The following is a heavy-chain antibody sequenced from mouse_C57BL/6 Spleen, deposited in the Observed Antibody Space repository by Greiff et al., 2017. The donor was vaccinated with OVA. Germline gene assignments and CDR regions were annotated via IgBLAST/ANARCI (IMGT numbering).Heavy chain of an antibody. Sequence: QVQLQQPGAELVKPGASVKLSCKASGYTFTSYWMHWVKQRPGQGLEWIGMIHPNGGSTNYNEKFKSKATLTVDKSSSTAYMQLSSLTSEDSAVYYCARGTTMGDYFDYWGQGTTLTVSS. J-gene: IGHJ2*01. V-gene: IGHV1-64*01. CDR1: GYTFTSYW. CDR2: IHPNGGST. CDR3: ARGTTMGDYFDY. D-gene: IGHD1-1*01.